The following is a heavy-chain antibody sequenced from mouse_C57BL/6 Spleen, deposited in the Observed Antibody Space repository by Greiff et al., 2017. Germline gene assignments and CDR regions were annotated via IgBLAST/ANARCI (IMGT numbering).Heavy chain of an antibody. CDR2: IHPNSGST. CDR1: GYTFTSYW. J-gene: IGHJ3*01. V-gene: IGHV1-64*01. D-gene: IGHD2-4*01. CDR3: ARCADYDWFAY. Sequence: QVHVKQPGAELVKPGASVKLSCKASGYTFTSYWMHWVKQRPGQGLEWIGMIHPNSGSTNYNEKFKSKATLTVDKSSSTAYMQLSSLTSEDSAVYYCARCADYDWFAYWGQGTLVTVSA.